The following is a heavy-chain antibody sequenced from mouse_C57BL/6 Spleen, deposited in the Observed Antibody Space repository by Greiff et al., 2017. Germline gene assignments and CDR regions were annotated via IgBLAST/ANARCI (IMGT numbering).Heavy chain of an antibody. D-gene: IGHD2-1*01. CDR3: ARGYYGNYVGY. V-gene: IGHV1-69*01. Sequence: VQLQQPGAELVMPGASVKLSCKASGYTFTSYWMHWVKQRPGQGLEWIGEIDPSDSYTNYTQKFKGKSTLTVDKSSSTAYMQLSSLTSEDSAVYYCARGYYGNYVGYWGQGTTLTVSS. J-gene: IGHJ2*01. CDR1: GYTFTSYW. CDR2: IDPSDSYT.